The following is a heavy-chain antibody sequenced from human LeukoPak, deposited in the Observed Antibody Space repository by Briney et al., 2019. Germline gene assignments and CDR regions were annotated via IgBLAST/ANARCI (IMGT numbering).Heavy chain of an antibody. V-gene: IGHV4-34*01. CDR2: INHSGST. J-gene: IGHJ2*01. CDR3: AREPGGYCSGGSCYYWYLDL. CDR1: GGFFSGYY. D-gene: IGHD2-15*01. Sequence: SETLSLTCAVYGGFFSGYYWSWIRQPPGKGLEWIGEINHSGSTNYNPSLKSRVTISVDTSKNQFSLKLSSVTAADTAVYYCAREPGGYCSGGSCYYWYLDLWGRGTLVTVSS.